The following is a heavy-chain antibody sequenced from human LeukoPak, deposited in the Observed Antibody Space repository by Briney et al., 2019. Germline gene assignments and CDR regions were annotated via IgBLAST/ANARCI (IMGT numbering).Heavy chain of an antibody. V-gene: IGHV4-59*01. D-gene: IGHD3-22*01. CDR2: IYYTGSA. J-gene: IGHJ3*02. CDR1: GGSIGDFY. Sequence: SETLSLTXTVSGGSIGDFYWSWIRQSPTKGLEWIGHIYYTGSARYNPSLRSRVSISVDTSKNQFSLKLTSVTAADTAMYYCARGYYYHNTGYYDAFDMWGQGTMVTVSS. CDR3: ARGYYYHNTGYYDAFDM.